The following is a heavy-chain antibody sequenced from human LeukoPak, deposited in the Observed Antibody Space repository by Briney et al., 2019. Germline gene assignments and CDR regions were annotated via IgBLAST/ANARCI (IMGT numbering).Heavy chain of an antibody. J-gene: IGHJ6*02. CDR1: GFTFSSYA. CDR3: VKGTGTKYYYYGMDV. CDR2: ISSNGGST. D-gene: IGHD3/OR15-3a*01. V-gene: IGHV3-64D*06. Sequence: GGSLRLSCSASGFTFSSYAMHWVRQAPGKGLEYVSAISSNGGSTYYADSVKGRFTISRDKSKNTLYLQMSSLRAEDTAVYYCVKGTGTKYYYYGMDVWGQGTTVTVSS.